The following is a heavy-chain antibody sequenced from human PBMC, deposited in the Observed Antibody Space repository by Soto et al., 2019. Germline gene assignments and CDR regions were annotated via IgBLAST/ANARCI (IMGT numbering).Heavy chain of an antibody. V-gene: IGHV5-10-1*01. CDR1: GYSFAGHW. J-gene: IGHJ4*02. Sequence: GESLKISCQGSGYSFAGHWISWVRQMPGKGLEWMGRIDPSDSYTNYSPSFEGHVAMSADTSVNTAYLQWRGLRASDTAIYFCARLKVGATSDYWGQGTLVTVPS. CDR2: IDPSDSYT. CDR3: ARLKVGATSDY. D-gene: IGHD1-26*01.